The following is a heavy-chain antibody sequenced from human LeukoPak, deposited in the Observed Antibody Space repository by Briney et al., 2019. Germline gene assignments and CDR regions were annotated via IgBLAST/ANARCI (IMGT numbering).Heavy chain of an antibody. J-gene: IGHJ4*02. Sequence: GGSLRPSCAASGFTFTSYAMHWVRQAPGKGLEYVSTISSNGGSTYYADFVKGRFTISRDNSENTLYLQMSSLRPDDTAVYYCVKALSSTVTTKRKFDYWGQGTLVTVSS. V-gene: IGHV3-64D*06. CDR1: GFTFTSYA. CDR2: ISSNGGST. D-gene: IGHD4-17*01. CDR3: VKALSSTVTTKRKFDY.